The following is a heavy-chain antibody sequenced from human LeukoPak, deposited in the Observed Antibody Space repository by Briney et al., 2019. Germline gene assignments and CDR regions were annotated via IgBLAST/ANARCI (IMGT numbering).Heavy chain of an antibody. CDR1: GDSVSSDSAA. V-gene: IGHV6-1*01. Sequence: SQTLSLTCAISGDSVSSDSAAWSWIRRSPSRGLEWLGRTYYRSKWYNDYAISVKSRITINPDTSKNQFFLQLNSVTPEDTAVYYCARGVHSYYFDYWGQGTLVTVSS. CDR2: TYYRSKWYN. J-gene: IGHJ4*02. D-gene: IGHD2-15*01. CDR3: ARGVHSYYFDY.